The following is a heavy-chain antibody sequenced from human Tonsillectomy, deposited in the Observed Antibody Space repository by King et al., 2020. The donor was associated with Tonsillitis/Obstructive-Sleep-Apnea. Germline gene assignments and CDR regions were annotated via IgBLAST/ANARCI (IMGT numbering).Heavy chain of an antibody. CDR3: ARQDKITYYDFWSGYYSAFDI. J-gene: IGHJ3*02. CDR1: GGSISSSNYH. V-gene: IGHV4-39*01. CDR2: IYYSGDT. Sequence: QLQESGPGLVKPSETLSLTCSVSGGSISSSNYHWGWIRQPPGKGLEWIGSIYYSGDTYYSPSLKSRVTISIDTSKNQFSLKLSSVTAADTAVYYCARQDKITYYDFWSGYYSAFDIWGQGTMVAVSS. D-gene: IGHD3-3*01.